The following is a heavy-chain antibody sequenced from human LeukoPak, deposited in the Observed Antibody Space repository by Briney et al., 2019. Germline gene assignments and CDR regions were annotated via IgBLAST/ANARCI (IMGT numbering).Heavy chain of an antibody. D-gene: IGHD6-13*01. V-gene: IGHV3-48*03. J-gene: IGHJ4*02. Sequence: GGSLRLSCAAAGFTFSNYEMKWVRQAPGKGLEWVSYISSVGTTIYYADSVKGRFTSSRDNHKNSLYLQMHSERAEYTAVYYRARVEQQLFDYWGQGTLDTVSS. CDR3: ARVEQQLFDY. CDR2: ISSVGTTI. CDR1: GFTFSNYE.